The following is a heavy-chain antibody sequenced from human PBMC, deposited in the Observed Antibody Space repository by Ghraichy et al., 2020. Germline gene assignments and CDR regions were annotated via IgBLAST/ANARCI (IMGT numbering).Heavy chain of an antibody. CDR2: TYYRSKWYN. J-gene: IGHJ6*02. D-gene: IGHD3-10*01. CDR3: ARCDITMVRGVIPPGRTHYYYGMDV. V-gene: IGHV6-1*01. Sequence: SQTLSLTCAISGDSVSSNSAAWNWIRQSPSRGLEWLGRTYYRSKWYNDYAVSVKSRITINPDTSKNQFSLQLNSVTPEDTAVYYCARCDITMVRGVIPPGRTHYYYGMDVWGQGTTVTVSS. CDR1: GDSVSSNSAA.